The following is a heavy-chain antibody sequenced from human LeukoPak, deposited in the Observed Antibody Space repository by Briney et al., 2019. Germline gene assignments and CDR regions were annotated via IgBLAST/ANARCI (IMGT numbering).Heavy chain of an antibody. CDR1: GYTFTSYG. D-gene: IGHD2-2*01. CDR2: ISAYNGNT. CDR3: ARGLMGCSSTSCFEFDP. J-gene: IGHJ5*02. Sequence: GASVKVSCKASGYTFTSYGISWVRQAPGQGLEWMGWISAYNGNTNYAQKLQGRVTMTTDTSTSTAYMELRSLRSDDTAVYHCARGLMGCSSTSCFEFDPWGQGTLVTVSS. V-gene: IGHV1-18*01.